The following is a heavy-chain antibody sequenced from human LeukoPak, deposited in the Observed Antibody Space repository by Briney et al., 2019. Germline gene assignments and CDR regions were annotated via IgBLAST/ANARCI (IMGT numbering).Heavy chain of an antibody. Sequence: ASVKVSCKASGYSFSNYGINWVRQAPGQGLEWMGWISGYNGNTKYVQKVQGRVTMTADTSTTTAHMELRSLTSDDTAVYYCARGGITALWLGNFDYWGQGILVTVSS. CDR1: GYSFSNYG. CDR3: ARGGITALWLGNFDY. CDR2: ISGYNGNT. J-gene: IGHJ4*02. V-gene: IGHV1-18*01. D-gene: IGHD6-19*01.